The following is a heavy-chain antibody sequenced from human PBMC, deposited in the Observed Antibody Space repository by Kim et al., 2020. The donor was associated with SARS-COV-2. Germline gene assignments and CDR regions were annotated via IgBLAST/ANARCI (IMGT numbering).Heavy chain of an antibody. CDR3: TSNFEY. V-gene: IGHV3-74*01. CDR2: VDGDGGSR. CDR1: GFTFTNYW. J-gene: IGHJ4*02. Sequence: GGSLRLSCAASGFTFTNYWIQWVRQIPGKGRVWVSAVDGDGGSRYYADSVKGRFTTSRHHDNNIVYLQINSLRVDDTAIYYCTSNFEYWCQGDLVTVSS.